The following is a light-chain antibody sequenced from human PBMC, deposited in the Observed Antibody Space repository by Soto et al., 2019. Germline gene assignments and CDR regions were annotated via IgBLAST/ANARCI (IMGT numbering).Light chain of an antibody. CDR2: GPS. J-gene: IGKJ5*01. CDR1: QSISSSY. V-gene: IGKV3-20*01. Sequence: IVLTQSPGTLSLSPWERATLSCRASQSISSSYLAWYQQKPGQAPRLLIYGPSSRATGIPDRFSGSGSGTDFTLTISRLEPEDFAVYYCQQYGSSPRVTFGQGTRLEIK. CDR3: QQYGSSPRVT.